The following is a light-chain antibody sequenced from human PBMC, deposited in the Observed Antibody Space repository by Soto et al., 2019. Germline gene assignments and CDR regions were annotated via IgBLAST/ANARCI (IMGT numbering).Light chain of an antibody. Sequence: EIVLTQSPGTLSLSPGERATLSCRASQTISSYLAWYQHKPGQAPRLLIYDASTRATDIPDRFSGSGSGTDFTLTIGRLEPEDFTVYYCQQYLRLPPYDFGQGTKLEIK. V-gene: IGKV3-20*01. CDR1: QTISSY. CDR2: DAS. CDR3: QQYLRLPPYD. J-gene: IGKJ2*01.